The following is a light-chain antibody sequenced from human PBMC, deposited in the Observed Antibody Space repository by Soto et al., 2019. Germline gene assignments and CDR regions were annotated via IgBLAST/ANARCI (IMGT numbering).Light chain of an antibody. CDR1: GSNIGTNT. Sequence: QPVLTQPPSASGTPGQRVTISCSGGGSNIGTNTVNWYRQLPGTAPKLVIFGGNQRPSGVPDRFSGSKSGTSASLAISGLQSEDEADYYCAAWDGSLNNVLFGGGTKVTVL. V-gene: IGLV1-44*01. CDR2: GGN. J-gene: IGLJ2*01. CDR3: AAWDGSLNNVL.